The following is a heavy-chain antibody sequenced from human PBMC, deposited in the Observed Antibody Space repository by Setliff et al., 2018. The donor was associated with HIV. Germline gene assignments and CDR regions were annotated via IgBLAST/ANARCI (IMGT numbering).Heavy chain of an antibody. CDR1: GGSFSAYY. J-gene: IGHJ4*02. Sequence: PSETLSLTCAVYGGSFSAYYWSWIRQSPEMGLEWIGSIYYSGSTYYNPSLKSRVTISVDTSKNQFSLKLSSVTAADTAVYYCARHFTYYYDSSGLDYFDYWGQGTLVTVSS. V-gene: IGHV4-34*01. CDR2: IYYSGST. CDR3: ARHFTYYYDSSGLDYFDY. D-gene: IGHD3-22*01.